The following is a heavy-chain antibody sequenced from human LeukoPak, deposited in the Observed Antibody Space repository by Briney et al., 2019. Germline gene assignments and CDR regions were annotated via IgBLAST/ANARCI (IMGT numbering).Heavy chain of an antibody. J-gene: IGHJ4*02. CDR1: GYTFTSYA. CDR3: ARDKYSGYDAHFDY. D-gene: IGHD5-12*01. CDR2: IIPILGIA. Sequence: SVKVSCKASGYTFTSYAISWVRQAPGQGLEWMGRIIPILGIANYAQKFQGRVTITADKSTSTAYMELSSLRSEDTAVYYCARDKYSGYDAHFDYWGQGTLVTVSS. V-gene: IGHV1-69*04.